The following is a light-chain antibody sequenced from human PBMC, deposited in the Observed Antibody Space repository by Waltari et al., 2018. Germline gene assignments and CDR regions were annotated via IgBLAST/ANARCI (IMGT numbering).Light chain of an antibody. CDR3: QQYTYWPPLT. J-gene: IGKJ4*01. CDR2: GAS. V-gene: IGKV3-15*01. Sequence: EIVMMQSPATLSVSPGERATLSCRASQSVSSNLAWYQHKPGQAPRLLIYGASTRATGIPARFSGSGSGTDFTLTISSLQSEDFAVYYCQQYTYWPPLTFGGGTRVEIK. CDR1: QSVSSN.